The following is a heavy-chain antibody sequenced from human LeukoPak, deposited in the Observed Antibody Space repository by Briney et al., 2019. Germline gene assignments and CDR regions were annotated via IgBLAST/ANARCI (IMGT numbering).Heavy chain of an antibody. CDR3: ARHGGDYEDYFDY. CDR1: GFTFSSYA. J-gene: IGHJ4*02. CDR2: ISGSGGST. V-gene: IGHV3-23*01. Sequence: GGSLRLSCAASGFTFSSYAMSWVRQAPGKGLEWVSAISGSGGSTYYADSVKGRFTISRDNSKNTLYLQMNSLRAEDTAVYYCARHGGDYEDYFDYWGQGTLVTVSS. D-gene: IGHD3-22*01.